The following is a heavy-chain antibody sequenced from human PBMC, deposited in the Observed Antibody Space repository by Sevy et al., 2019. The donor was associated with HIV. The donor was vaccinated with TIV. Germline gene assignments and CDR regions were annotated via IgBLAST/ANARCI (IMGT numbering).Heavy chain of an antibody. CDR2: INSDGSST. J-gene: IGHJ4*02. CDR1: GITLTPYW. V-gene: IGHV3-74*01. CDR3: SRGLYYYDMRGHQEPGDY. D-gene: IGHD3-22*01. Sequence: LSLTCAASGITLTPYWMHLVRQVPGKGLVWVSRINSDGSSTSYAESVKGRFTISRDNGKNTVYLQMKSLRVEDTAVYFCSRGLYYYDMRGHQEPGDYWGQGVLVTVSS.